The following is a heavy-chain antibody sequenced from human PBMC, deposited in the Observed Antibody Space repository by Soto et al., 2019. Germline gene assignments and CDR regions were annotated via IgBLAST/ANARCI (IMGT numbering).Heavy chain of an antibody. CDR3: ARVSPLTYYYGSGSYYTGVWFAP. CDR1: GGSISSYY. CDR2: IYYSGST. V-gene: IGHV4-59*01. J-gene: IGHJ5*02. Sequence: SETLSLTCTVSGGSISSYYWSWIRQPPGKGLEWIGYIYYSGSTNYNPSLKSRVTISVDTSKNQFSLKLSSVTAADTAVYYCARVSPLTYYYGSGSYYTGVWFAPWGQGTLVTVSS. D-gene: IGHD3-10*01.